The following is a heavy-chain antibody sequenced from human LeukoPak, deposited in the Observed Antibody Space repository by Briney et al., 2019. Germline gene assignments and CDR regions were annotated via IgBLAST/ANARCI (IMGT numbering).Heavy chain of an antibody. Sequence: SETLSLTCTVSGGSINYYYWMWIRQPPGKGLEWIGYIYYSGGTHYNPSLKSRVTMLVDTSKNQFSLKLSSVTAADTAVYYCARGTATADAFDIWGQGTMVTVSS. D-gene: IGHD5-18*01. V-gene: IGHV4-59*08. CDR3: ARGTATADAFDI. J-gene: IGHJ3*02. CDR2: IYYSGGT. CDR1: GGSINYYY.